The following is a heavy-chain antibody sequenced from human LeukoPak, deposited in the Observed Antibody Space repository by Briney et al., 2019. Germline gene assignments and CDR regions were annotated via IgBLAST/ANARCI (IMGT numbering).Heavy chain of an antibody. V-gene: IGHV1-18*01. CDR3: ANQRSYDFSFDY. CDR1: GYTFTSYG. Sequence: ASVKVSCKASGYTFTSYGISWVRQAPGQGLEWMGWISAYNGNTNYAQKLQGRVTMTTDTSTSTAYMELSSLRSEDTAVYYCANQRSYDFSFDYWGQGTLVTVSS. CDR2: ISAYNGNT. J-gene: IGHJ4*02. D-gene: IGHD3-3*01.